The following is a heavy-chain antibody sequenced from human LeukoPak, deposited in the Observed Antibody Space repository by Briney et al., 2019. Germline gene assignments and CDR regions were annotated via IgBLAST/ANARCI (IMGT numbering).Heavy chain of an antibody. CDR2: ISAYSGHT. J-gene: IGHJ5*02. D-gene: IGHD6-6*01. V-gene: IGHV1-18*01. CDR1: GYTFTSYD. Sequence: ASVKVSCKASGYTFTSYDITWLRQAPGQGLEWMGWISAYSGHTNYAQKLQGRGSMTTDTSTSTAYMDLRSLRSDDTAVYYCARSSGVRDWFDPWGQGTLVTVSS. CDR3: ARSSGVRDWFDP.